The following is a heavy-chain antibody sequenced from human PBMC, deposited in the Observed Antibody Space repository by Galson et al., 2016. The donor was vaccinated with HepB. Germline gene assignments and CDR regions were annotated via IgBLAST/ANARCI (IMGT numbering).Heavy chain of an antibody. CDR3: AKAALYWLFNIDY. J-gene: IGHJ4*02. V-gene: IGHV3-23*01. CDR2: VSFTGGST. D-gene: IGHD3-9*01. Sequence: SLRLSCAASGFTFSSYTLNWVRQAPGQGLEWVASVSFTGGSTNYAHTVQGRFTITRDNSKSTVYLQMNSLITEDTAKYYCAKAALYWLFNIDYWGQGTLVAVSS. CDR1: GFTFSSYT.